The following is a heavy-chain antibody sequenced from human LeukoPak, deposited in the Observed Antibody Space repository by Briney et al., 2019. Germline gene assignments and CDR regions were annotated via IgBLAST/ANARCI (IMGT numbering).Heavy chain of an antibody. D-gene: IGHD1-26*01. V-gene: IGHV3-9*01. Sequence: GGSLRLSCAASGFTFDDYAMHWVRQAPGKGLEWVSGISWNSGSIGYADSVEGRFTISRDNAKNSLYLQMNSLRAEDTALYCCAKDIRGLIVGASYYYGMDVWGQGTTVTVSS. J-gene: IGHJ6*02. CDR2: ISWNSGSI. CDR3: AKDIRGLIVGASYYYGMDV. CDR1: GFTFDDYA.